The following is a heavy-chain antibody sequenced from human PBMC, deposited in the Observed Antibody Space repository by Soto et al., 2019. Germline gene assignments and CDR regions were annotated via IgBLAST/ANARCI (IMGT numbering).Heavy chain of an antibody. D-gene: IGHD3-3*01. J-gene: IGHJ6*02. CDR3: ARGPTYDFLRRDYYYCYGMDV. Sequence: SETLSLTCAVYGGSFSGYYWSWIRQPPGKGLEWVGEINHSGSTNYNPSLKSRVTISVDTSKNQFSLKLSSVTAADTAVYYCARGPTYDFLRRDYYYCYGMDVSGPGTTLSLSS. CDR2: INHSGST. V-gene: IGHV4-34*01. CDR1: GGSFSGYY.